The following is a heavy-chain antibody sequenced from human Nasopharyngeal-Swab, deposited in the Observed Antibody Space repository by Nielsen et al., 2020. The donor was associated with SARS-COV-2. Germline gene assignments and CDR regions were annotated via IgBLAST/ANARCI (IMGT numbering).Heavy chain of an antibody. CDR3: ARGSSVHAFDV. CDR1: GFSFSTYG. J-gene: IGHJ3*01. V-gene: IGHV3-33*01. D-gene: IGHD3-10*01. CDR2: IWYDGSNK. Sequence: GESLKISCAASGFSFSTYGMHWVRQSPVKGLEWLTNIWYDGSNKYYADSVKGRFTVSRDNSKNTLFLEMDSLRVEDTALYYCARGSSVHAFDVWGQGNEVTVSS.